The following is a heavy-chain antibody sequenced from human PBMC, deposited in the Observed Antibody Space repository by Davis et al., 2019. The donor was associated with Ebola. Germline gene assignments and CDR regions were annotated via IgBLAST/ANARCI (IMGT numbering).Heavy chain of an antibody. CDR3: TGTVTTSDY. D-gene: IGHD4-17*01. V-gene: IGHV3-73*01. CDR1: GLTFSGSA. CDR2: FRSKANSYAT. J-gene: IGHJ4*02. Sequence: GGSLRLSCAASGLTFSGSAMHCVRQASGKGLAWVGRFRSKANSYATAYAASVKGRFTISRDDSKNTAYLQMNSLKTEDTAVYYCTGTVTTSDYWGQGTLVTVSS.